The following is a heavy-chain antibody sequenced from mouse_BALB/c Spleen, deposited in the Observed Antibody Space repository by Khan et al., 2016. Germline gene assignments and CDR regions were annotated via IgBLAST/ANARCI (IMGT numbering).Heavy chain of an antibody. V-gene: IGHV11-2*02. Sequence: EVQLLETGGGLVQPGGSRGLSCEGSGFTFSGFWMSWVRQTPGKTLEWIGDINSDGSAINYAPSIKDRFTIFRDTDTSTPYLQISSVRSEDTATSYGRRCNYDYWYDGAWSAGTTVNV. CDR2: INSDGSAI. D-gene: IGHD2-4*01. CDR1: GFTFSGFW. CDR3: RRCNYDYWYDGA. J-gene: IGHJ1*01.